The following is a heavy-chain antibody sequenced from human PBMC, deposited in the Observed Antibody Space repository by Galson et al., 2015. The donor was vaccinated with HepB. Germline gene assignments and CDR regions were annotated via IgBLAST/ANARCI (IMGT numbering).Heavy chain of an antibody. J-gene: IGHJ4*02. D-gene: IGHD6-19*01. CDR1: GFTFSSYF. Sequence: SLRLSCAASGFTFSSYFMGWVRQAPGKGLEWVANINQDGSEKYYVDSVKGRLTISRDNAMNSLYLQMDRLRAEDTALYYCARDLTSGWWGVFDSWGQGTLVTVSS. CDR3: ARDLTSGWWGVFDS. CDR2: INQDGSEK. V-gene: IGHV3-7*01.